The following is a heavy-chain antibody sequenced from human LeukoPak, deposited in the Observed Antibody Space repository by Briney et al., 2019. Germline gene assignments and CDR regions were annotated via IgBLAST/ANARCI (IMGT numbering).Heavy chain of an antibody. CDR2: IKQDGREK. D-gene: IGHD2-15*01. J-gene: IGHJ3*02. Sequence: GVSLRLSCAASGFTSSSYWMSWVRQAPGKGLEWVANIKQDGREKSYVDSVKGRFTISRDNAKNSLYLQMNSLRAEDTAVYYCATSQSTSGQYGNAFDIWGQGTMVTVSS. CDR1: GFTSSSYW. CDR3: ATSQSTSGQYGNAFDI. V-gene: IGHV3-7*01.